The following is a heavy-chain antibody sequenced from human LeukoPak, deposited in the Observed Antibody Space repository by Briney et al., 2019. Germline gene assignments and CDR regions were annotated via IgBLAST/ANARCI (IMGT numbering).Heavy chain of an antibody. J-gene: IGHJ5*02. CDR1: GGSISSYY. CDR2: IYYSGST. CDR3: ARVGIYYDSSSFDP. Sequence: TSETLSLTCTVSGGSISSYYWSWIRQPPGKGLEWIGYIYYSGSTNYNPSLKSRVTISVDTSKNQFSLKLSSVTAADTAVYYCARVGIYYDSSSFDPWGQGTLVTVSP. D-gene: IGHD3-22*01. V-gene: IGHV4-59*01.